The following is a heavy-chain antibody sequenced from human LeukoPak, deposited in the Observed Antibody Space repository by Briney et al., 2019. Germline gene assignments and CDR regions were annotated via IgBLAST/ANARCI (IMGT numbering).Heavy chain of an antibody. J-gene: IGHJ4*02. V-gene: IGHV4-34*01. D-gene: IGHD6-19*01. CDR1: GGSFSGYY. CDR2: INHSGST. Sequence: PSETLSLTCAVYGGSFSGYYWSWIRQPPGKGLEWIGEINHSGSTNYNPSLKSRVTISVDTSKNQFSLKLSSVTAADTAVYYCARGRTLSSGWYLSPEYYFDYWGQGTLVTVSS. CDR3: ARGRTLSSGWYLSPEYYFDY.